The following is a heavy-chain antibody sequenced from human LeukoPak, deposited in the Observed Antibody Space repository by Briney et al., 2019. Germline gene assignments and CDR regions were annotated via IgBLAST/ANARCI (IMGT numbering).Heavy chain of an antibody. J-gene: IGHJ5*02. D-gene: IGHD2-2*01. CDR2: ISYDGSNK. Sequence: GGSLRLSCAASGFTFSSYGMHWVRQAPGKGLEWVAVISYDGSNKYYADSVKGRFTISRDNSKNTLYLQMNSLRAEDTAVYYCAKDRGSYCSSTSCYPNWFDPWGQGTPVTVSS. V-gene: IGHV3-30*18. CDR1: GFTFSSYG. CDR3: AKDRGSYCSSTSCYPNWFDP.